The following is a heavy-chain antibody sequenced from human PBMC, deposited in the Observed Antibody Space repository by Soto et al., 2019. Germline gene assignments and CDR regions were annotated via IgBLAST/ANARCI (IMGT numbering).Heavy chain of an antibody. J-gene: IGHJ5*02. Sequence: XETLSLPFTVSGGSVSSSLFYWSWVRQPPGQRLEWIVYIYYTGTTNYNPSLASRVAMSVDTSKKQFTLNLRSLTAADTARYYCARLKTSSGWSLFDPWGQGMLVTVSS. D-gene: IGHD6-13*01. CDR2: IYYTGTT. CDR3: ARLKTSSGWSLFDP. V-gene: IGHV4-61*01. CDR1: GGSVSSSLFY.